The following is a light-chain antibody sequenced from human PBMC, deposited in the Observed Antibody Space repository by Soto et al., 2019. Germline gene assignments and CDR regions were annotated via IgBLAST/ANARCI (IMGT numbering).Light chain of an antibody. Sequence: QSALTQPASVSGSPGQSLTISCSGTSSDIGAYTYVSWYQHHPGRAPKLMIYDVSNRPSGVSNRFSGSKSGNTASLTISALQAEDEADYYCSSYTSSSTVIFGGGTKVTVL. CDR2: DVS. V-gene: IGLV2-14*03. CDR3: SSYTSSSTVI. CDR1: SSDIGAYTY. J-gene: IGLJ2*01.